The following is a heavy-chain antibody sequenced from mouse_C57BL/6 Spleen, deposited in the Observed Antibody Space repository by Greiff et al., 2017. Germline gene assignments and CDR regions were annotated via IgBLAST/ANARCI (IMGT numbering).Heavy chain of an antibody. J-gene: IGHJ4*01. CDR1: GYTFTSYW. CDR2: IHPTSGST. D-gene: IGHD1-1*01. Sequence: QVQLQQPGAELVKPGASVKLSCKASGYTFTSYWMHWVKQRPGQGLEWIGMIHPTSGSTNYNEKFKSKATLTVDTSSSTAYMQLRRLTSEESAVYYCARSDYYGSSYAMDYWGQGTSVTVSS. CDR3: ARSDYYGSSYAMDY. V-gene: IGHV1-64*01.